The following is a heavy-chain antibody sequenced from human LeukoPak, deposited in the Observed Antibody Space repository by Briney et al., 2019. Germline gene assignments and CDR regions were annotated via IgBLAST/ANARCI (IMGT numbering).Heavy chain of an antibody. J-gene: IGHJ4*02. CDR1: GGSVNNDRW. CDR2: IHPSGSV. V-gene: IGHV4-4*02. Sequence: SGTLALTCAVSGGSVNNDRWWNWVRHPPGKGLEWIGEIHPSGSVRYDPSLKSRVSISLDKSNDHVSLTLTSVTAADTAVYFCATYHDISSGFTFDSWGQGTLVTASS. D-gene: IGHD3-9*01. CDR3: ATYHDISSGFTFDS.